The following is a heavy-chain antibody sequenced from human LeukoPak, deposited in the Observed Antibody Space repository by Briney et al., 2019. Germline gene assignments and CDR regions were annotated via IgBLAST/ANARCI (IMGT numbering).Heavy chain of an antibody. CDR2: ISWNSGSI. V-gene: IGHV3-9*01. Sequence: GGSLRLSCAASGFTFDDYAMHWVRQAPGKGLEWVSGISWNSGSIGYADSVKGRFTISRDNAKNSLYLQTNSLRAEDTALYYCAKTTLYSSSWYYFDYWGQGTLVTVSS. CDR3: AKTTLYSSSWYYFDY. J-gene: IGHJ4*02. CDR1: GFTFDDYA. D-gene: IGHD6-13*01.